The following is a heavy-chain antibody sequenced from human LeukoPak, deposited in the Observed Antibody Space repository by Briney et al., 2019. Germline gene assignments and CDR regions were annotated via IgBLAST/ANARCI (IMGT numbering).Heavy chain of an antibody. CDR1: GFTFSNAL. CDR2: IYRKADGGTT. Sequence: PGGSLRLSCAASGFTFSNALMNWVRQAPGKGLEWVGRIYRKADGGTTEYYAPVKGRFTISRDDSKNTLYLQMNSLKTEDTAVYYCTTGSNRYDSSDFDHWGQGTLVTVSS. D-gene: IGHD3-22*01. CDR3: TTGSNRYDSSDFDH. V-gene: IGHV3-15*01. J-gene: IGHJ4*02.